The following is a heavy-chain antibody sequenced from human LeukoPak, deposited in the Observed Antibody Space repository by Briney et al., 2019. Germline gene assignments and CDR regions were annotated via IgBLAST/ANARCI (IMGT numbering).Heavy chain of an antibody. CDR1: GFTFSGYW. D-gene: IGHD6-6*01. V-gene: IGHV3-7*01. CDR3: TTDSGGGRPFDY. J-gene: IGHJ4*02. CDR2: IRQDGSDK. Sequence: GGSLRLSCAASGFTFSGYWMSWVRQAPGKGLEWVANIRQDGSDKYYVDSVKGRFTISRDNAKNSLFLQMNSLRAEDTAVYFCTTDSGGGRPFDYWGQGTLVTVSS.